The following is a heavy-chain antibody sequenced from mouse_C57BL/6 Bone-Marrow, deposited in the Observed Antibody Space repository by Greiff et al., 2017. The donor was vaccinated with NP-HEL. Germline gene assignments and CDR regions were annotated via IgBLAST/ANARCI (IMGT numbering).Heavy chain of an antibody. J-gene: IGHJ4*01. V-gene: IGHV1-64*01. Sequence: VQLQQPGAELVKPGASVKLSCKASGYTFTSYWMHWVKQRPGQGLEWIGMIHPNSGSTNYNEKFKSKATLTVDNSSSTAYMQLSSLTSEDSAVYYCARAVITTVVATGAMDYWGQGTSVTVSS. CDR1: GYTFTSYW. CDR2: IHPNSGST. CDR3: ARAVITTVVATGAMDY. D-gene: IGHD1-1*01.